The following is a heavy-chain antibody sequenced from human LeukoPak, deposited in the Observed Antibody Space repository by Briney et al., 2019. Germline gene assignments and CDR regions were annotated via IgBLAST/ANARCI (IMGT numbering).Heavy chain of an antibody. V-gene: IGHV3-7*01. CDR2: INQDGSET. D-gene: IGHD1-14*01. Sequence: PGGSLRLSCAASGFTFSSYAMSWVRQAPGKGLEWVAHINQDGSETYYVDSVKGRFTISRDNAKNSLYLQMHSLRAEDTAVYYCARDSYRALEYWGQGTLVTVSS. J-gene: IGHJ4*02. CDR1: GFTFSSYA. CDR3: ARDSYRALEY.